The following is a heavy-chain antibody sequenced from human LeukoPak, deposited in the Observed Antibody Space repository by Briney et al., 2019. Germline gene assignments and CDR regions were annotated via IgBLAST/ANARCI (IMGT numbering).Heavy chain of an antibody. CDR1: GYTLTELS. V-gene: IGHV1-69*13. CDR2: VIPIFGTA. CDR3: ARGLSRDYQLLSLFDY. Sequence: GASVKVSCKVSGYTLTELSMHWVRQAPGQGLEWMGGVIPIFGTANYAQKFQGRVTITADESTSTAYMELSSLRSEDTAVYYCARGLSRDYQLLSLFDYWGQGTLVTVSS. D-gene: IGHD2-2*01. J-gene: IGHJ4*02.